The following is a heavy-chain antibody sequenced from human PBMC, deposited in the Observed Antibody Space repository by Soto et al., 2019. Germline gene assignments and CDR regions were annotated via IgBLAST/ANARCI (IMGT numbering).Heavy chain of an antibody. Sequence: EVQLLESGGGLVQPGGSLRLSCAASGFTFNAYAMTWVRQAPGKGLEWVSAIGGCGGNRYYAASVKGRFTISRDNSKDTVDLQMNRLRVEDTAVYYCARVASDYINSVDHWGQGILVTVSS. J-gene: IGHJ4*02. V-gene: IGHV3-23*01. CDR2: IGGCGGNR. D-gene: IGHD4-4*01. CDR3: ARVASDYINSVDH. CDR1: GFTFNAYA.